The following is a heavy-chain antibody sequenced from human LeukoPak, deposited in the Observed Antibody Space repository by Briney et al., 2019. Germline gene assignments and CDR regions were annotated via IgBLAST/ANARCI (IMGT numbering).Heavy chain of an antibody. CDR1: GFAFSNYN. CDR2: ISSSSSNI. CDR3: ARGLAAAGKRAFDI. Sequence: GGSLRLSCAASGFAFSNYNMNWVRQAPGKGLERVSYISSSSSNIYYADSVKGRFTISRDNAKNSLYLQMNSLRAEETAVYYCARGLAAAGKRAFDIWGQGTMVTVSS. V-gene: IGHV3-48*04. J-gene: IGHJ3*02. D-gene: IGHD6-13*01.